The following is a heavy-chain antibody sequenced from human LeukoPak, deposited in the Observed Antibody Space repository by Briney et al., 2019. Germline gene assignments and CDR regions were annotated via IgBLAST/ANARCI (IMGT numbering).Heavy chain of an antibody. CDR1: GGTFSSYA. J-gene: IGHJ5*02. CDR2: IIPIFGTA. V-gene: IGHV1-69*06. D-gene: IGHD3-9*01. CDR3: ARERHLEDDILTGYYIRWFDP. Sequence: GASVKVSCKASGGTFSSYAISWVRQAPGQGLEWMGGIIPIFGTANYAQKFQGRVTITADKSTSTAYMELSSLRSEDTAVYYCARERHLEDDILTGYYIRWFDPWGQGTLVTVSS.